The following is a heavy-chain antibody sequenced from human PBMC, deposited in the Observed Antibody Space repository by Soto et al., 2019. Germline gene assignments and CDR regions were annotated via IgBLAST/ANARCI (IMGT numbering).Heavy chain of an antibody. CDR1: GGTFSSYA. CDR3: ARIGVSSGHESPDFDS. J-gene: IGHJ4*02. V-gene: IGHV1-69*05. D-gene: IGHD3-16*01. CDR2: IIPIFGTA. Sequence: ASVKVSCKASGGTFSSYAISWVRQAPGQGLEWMGGIIPIFGTANYAADLQGRVTMTTDTSTSTAYMELRGLRSDDTAVYYCARIGVSSGHESPDFDSWGQGXLVTVYS.